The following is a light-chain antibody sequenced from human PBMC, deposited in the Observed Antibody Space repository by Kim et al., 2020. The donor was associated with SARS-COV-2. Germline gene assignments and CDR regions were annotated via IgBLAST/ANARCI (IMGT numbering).Light chain of an antibody. J-gene: IGKJ2*01. CDR1: QDITNS. CDR2: GAT. CDR3: QQYRTWPL. Sequence: EIVMTQSPPTLSVSPGDRATLSCRASQDITNSLAWYQQKPDQAPRLLIYGATTRATGVPVRFSGRQSGTEFTLTISSLQSEDFAVYYCQQYRTWPLFGPGTKLEI. V-gene: IGKV3-15*01.